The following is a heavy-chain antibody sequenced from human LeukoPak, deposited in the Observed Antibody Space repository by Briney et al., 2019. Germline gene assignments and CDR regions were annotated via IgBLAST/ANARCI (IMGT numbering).Heavy chain of an antibody. V-gene: IGHV4-34*01. J-gene: IGHJ4*02. CDR1: GGSITGYY. D-gene: IGHD3-9*01. CDR2: IHYTEAT. Sequence: SETLSLTCAVYGGSITGYYWSWIRQTPGRGLEWVGEIHYTEATSYNPSLKSRATISTDTSKNQFSLRLSSVTAADTAVYYCARGNILTGYCFDFWGQEALVTVSS. CDR3: ARGNILTGYCFDF.